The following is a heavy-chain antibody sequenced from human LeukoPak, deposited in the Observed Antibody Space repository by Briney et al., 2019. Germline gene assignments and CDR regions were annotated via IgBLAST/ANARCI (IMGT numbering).Heavy chain of an antibody. D-gene: IGHD3-22*01. CDR2: IYYSGST. J-gene: IGHJ4*02. CDR1: GVSISSISSNNYH. Sequence: SETLSLTCIVSGVSISSISSNNYHWGWIRQPPGKGLEWIGSIYYSGSTNYNPSLKSRVTISVDTSKNQFSLKLSSVTAADTAVYYCARGKYYYDSSGYSRRVCAFDYWGQGTLVTVSS. CDR3: ARGKYYYDSSGYSRRVCAFDY. V-gene: IGHV4-39*07.